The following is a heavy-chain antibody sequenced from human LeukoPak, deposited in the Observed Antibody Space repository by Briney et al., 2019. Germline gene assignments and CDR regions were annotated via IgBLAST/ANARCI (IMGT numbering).Heavy chain of an antibody. CDR2: IYYSGST. D-gene: IGHD4-23*01. J-gene: IGHJ4*02. CDR1: GGSFSGYY. Sequence: PSETLSLTCAVYGGSFSGYYWSWIRQPPGKGLEWIGYIYYSGSTNYNPSLKSRVTISVDTSKNQFSLKLSSVTAADTAVYYCARGVTRGWSYFAYGGQGPRVTVPS. V-gene: IGHV4-59*08. CDR3: ARGVTRGWSYFAY.